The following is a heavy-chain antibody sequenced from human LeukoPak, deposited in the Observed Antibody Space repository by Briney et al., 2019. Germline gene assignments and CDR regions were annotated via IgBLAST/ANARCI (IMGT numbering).Heavy chain of an antibody. J-gene: IGHJ4*01. D-gene: IGHD3-22*01. CDR2: IYYSVST. V-gene: IGHV4-31*01. CDR1: GGPLSSGAYY. CDR3: ARGYDISPYQRAY. Sequence: TLTLSCTVSGGPLSSGAYYWTWIRQHPGKGLEWIGYIYYSVSTYNNQTLKSPDTISVDTYKNQWSLELSAVTAAGTAVYYGARGYDISPYQRAYWG.